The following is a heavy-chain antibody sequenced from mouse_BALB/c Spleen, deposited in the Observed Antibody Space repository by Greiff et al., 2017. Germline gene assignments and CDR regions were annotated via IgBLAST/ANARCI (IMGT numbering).Heavy chain of an antibody. CDR1: GYTFTDYN. D-gene: IGHD2-1*01. CDR2: INPNNGGT. Sequence: VQLQQSGPELVKPGASVKIPCKASGYTFTDYNMDWVKQSHGKSLEWIGDINPNNGGTIYNQKFKGKATLTVDKSSSTAYMELRSLTSEDTAVYYCARPHLLWRYYFDYGGQGTTLTVSS. J-gene: IGHJ2*01. V-gene: IGHV1-18*01. CDR3: ARPHLLWRYYFDY.